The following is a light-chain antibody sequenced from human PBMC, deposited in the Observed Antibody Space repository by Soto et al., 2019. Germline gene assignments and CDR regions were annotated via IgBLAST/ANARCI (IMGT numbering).Light chain of an antibody. CDR3: LIYYGDSWV. J-gene: IGLJ1*01. V-gene: IGLV7-43*01. CDR2: RTT. Sequence: QAVVTQEPSLTVSPGGTVTVTCASSTGAVTSDYYPNWFQQKPGQPPRALIYRTTYKHSWTPARFSGSILGGKPALTLSGVQPEDEDDYYCLIYYGDSWVFGTGTKVTVL. CDR1: TGAVTSDYY.